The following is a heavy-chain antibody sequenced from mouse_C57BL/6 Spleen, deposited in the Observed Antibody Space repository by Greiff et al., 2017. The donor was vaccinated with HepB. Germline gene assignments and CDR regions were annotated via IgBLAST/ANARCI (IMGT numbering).Heavy chain of an antibody. V-gene: IGHV1-76*01. CDR3: ARVYDYDVFDY. D-gene: IGHD2-4*01. J-gene: IGHJ2*01. CDR2: IYPGSGNT. Sequence: QVQLKQSGAELVRPGASVKLSCKASGYTFTDYYINWVKQRPGQGLEWIARIYPGSGNTYYNEKFKGKATLTAEKSSSTAYMQLSSLTSEDSAVYFCARVYDYDVFDYWGQGTTLTVSS. CDR1: GYTFTDYY.